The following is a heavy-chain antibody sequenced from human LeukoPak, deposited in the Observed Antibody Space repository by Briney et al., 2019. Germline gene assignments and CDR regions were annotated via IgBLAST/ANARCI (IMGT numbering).Heavy chain of an antibody. CDR2: INTNTGNP. V-gene: IGHV7-4-1*02. J-gene: IGHJ3*02. CDR1: GYTFTSYA. D-gene: IGHD2-8*02. Sequence: ASVKVSCKASGYTFTSYAMNWVRQAPRQGLEWMGWINTNTGNPTYAQGFTGRFVFSLDTSVSTAYLQISSLKAEDTAVYYCAGKGAWWALDIWGQGTMVTVSS. CDR3: AGKGAWWALDI.